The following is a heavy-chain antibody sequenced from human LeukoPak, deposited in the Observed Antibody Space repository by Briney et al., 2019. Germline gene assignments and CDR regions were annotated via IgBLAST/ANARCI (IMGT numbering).Heavy chain of an antibody. D-gene: IGHD2-2*02. J-gene: IGHJ6*03. CDR1: GFTFSSFG. CDR3: AKGGRNCSSTSCYRGQEYYYYYYYMDV. CDR2: IRYDGSNK. V-gene: IGHV3-30*02. Sequence: PGGSLRLSCAASGFTFSSFGMHWVRQAPGKGLEWVAFIRYDGSNKYYADSVKGRFTISRDNSKNTLYLQMNSLRAEDTAVYYCAKGGRNCSSTSCYRGQEYYYYYYYMDVWGKGTTVTVSS.